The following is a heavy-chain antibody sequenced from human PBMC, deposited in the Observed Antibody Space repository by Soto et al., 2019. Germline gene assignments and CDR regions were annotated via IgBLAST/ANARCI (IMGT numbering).Heavy chain of an antibody. CDR3: ANGGSYYDSSDALDI. V-gene: IGHV3-74*01. CDR1: GFTFSSYW. D-gene: IGHD3-22*01. Sequence: GGSLRLSCAASGFTFSSYWMHWVRQAPGKGLVWVSRINSDGSSTSYADSVKGRFTISRDNAKNTLYLQMNSLRAEDTAVYYCANGGSYYDSSDALDIWGQGTMVTVSS. CDR2: INSDGSST. J-gene: IGHJ3*02.